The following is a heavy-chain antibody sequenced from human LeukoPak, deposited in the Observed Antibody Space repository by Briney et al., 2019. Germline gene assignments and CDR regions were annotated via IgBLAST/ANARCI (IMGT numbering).Heavy chain of an antibody. Sequence: PGGSLRLSCAASGFTFSSYSMNWVRQAPGKGLEWVTSISDSGGSTNYADSVKGRFIISRDNSKNTLYLQMNSLRAEDTAVYYCARAPYYYDSSGQTFDYWGQGTLVTVSS. CDR3: ARAPYYYDSSGQTFDY. J-gene: IGHJ4*02. V-gene: IGHV3-23*01. CDR1: GFTFSSYS. D-gene: IGHD3-22*01. CDR2: ISDSGGST.